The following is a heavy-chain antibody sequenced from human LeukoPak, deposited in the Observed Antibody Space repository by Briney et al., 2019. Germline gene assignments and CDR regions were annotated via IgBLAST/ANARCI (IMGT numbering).Heavy chain of an antibody. CDR3: TKGGSYAPLDY. CDR2: ISGGGGST. CDR1: GFTFSSSA. V-gene: IGHV3-23*01. D-gene: IGHD1-26*01. J-gene: IGHJ4*02. Sequence: GGSLRLSCAASGFTFSSSAMTWVRLAPGKGLEWVSAISGGGGSTVYADSVKGRLTISRDNSNNTLYPQMNSLRDDDTALYYCTKGGSYAPLDYWGQGTLVTVSS.